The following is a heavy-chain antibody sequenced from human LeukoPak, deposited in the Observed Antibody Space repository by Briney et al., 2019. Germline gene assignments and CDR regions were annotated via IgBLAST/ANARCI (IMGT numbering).Heavy chain of an antibody. J-gene: IGHJ5*02. D-gene: IGHD3-10*01. CDR2: INHRGST. Sequence: SETLSLTCVVYGGSYSGCHWSWIRQSPGKGLEWIGEINHRGSTNYNPSLKRRVTMSLDTSKNQFSLKLSSVTAADTAVYYCAKSLYGSGSYYNWFDPWGQGTLVTVSS. CDR1: GGSYSGCH. CDR3: AKSLYGSGSYYNWFDP. V-gene: IGHV4-34*01.